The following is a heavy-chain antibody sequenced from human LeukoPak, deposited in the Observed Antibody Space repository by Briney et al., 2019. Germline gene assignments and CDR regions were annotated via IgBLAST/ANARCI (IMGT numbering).Heavy chain of an antibody. CDR2: IYHSGST. Sequence: PSETLSLTCTVSGGSISSGDYYWSWIRQPPGKGLEWIGSIYHSGSTYYNPSLKSRVTISVDTSKNQFSLKLSSVTAADTAVYYCATMDYYDSSGCFDYWGQGTLVTVSS. D-gene: IGHD3-22*01. V-gene: IGHV4-39*07. CDR1: GGSISSGDYY. CDR3: ATMDYYDSSGCFDY. J-gene: IGHJ4*02.